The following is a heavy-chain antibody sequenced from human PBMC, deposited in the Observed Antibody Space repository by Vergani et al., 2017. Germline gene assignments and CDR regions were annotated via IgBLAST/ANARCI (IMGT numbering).Heavy chain of an antibody. J-gene: IGHJ4*02. Sequence: EVQLLESGGGLVQPGRSLRLSCTASGFTFGDYDMSWFRQAPGKGLEWVGFIRSKAYGGTTAYAASVKGRFTIARDDSKRIVYLQMNSLKTEDTAVYYCTRDGFCARWDYWGQGTLVTVSS. CDR3: TRDGFCARWDY. V-gene: IGHV3-49*03. CDR2: IRSKAYGGTT. CDR1: GFTFGDYD. D-gene: IGHD2-15*01.